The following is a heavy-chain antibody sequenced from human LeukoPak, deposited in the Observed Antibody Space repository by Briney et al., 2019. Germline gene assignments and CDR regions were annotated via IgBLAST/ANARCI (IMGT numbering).Heavy chain of an antibody. CDR3: ARDEGNSSGRNDFDY. CDR1: GFTFSSYS. J-gene: IGHJ4*02. V-gene: IGHV3-21*01. Sequence: GGSLRLSCAASGFTFSSYSMNWVRQAPGKGLEWVSSISSSNNDIYYADSVKGRFTISRDNAKNALYLQMNSLRAEDTAVYYCARDEGNSSGRNDFDYWGQGTLVTVSS. CDR2: ISSSNNDI. D-gene: IGHD6-19*01.